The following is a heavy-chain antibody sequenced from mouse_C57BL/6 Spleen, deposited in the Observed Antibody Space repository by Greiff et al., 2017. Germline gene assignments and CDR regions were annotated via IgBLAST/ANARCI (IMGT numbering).Heavy chain of an antibody. D-gene: IGHD2-3*01. J-gene: IGHJ2*01. CDR1: GYTFTSYW. CDR2: IDPSDSET. V-gene: IGHV1-52*01. CDR3: ASGGYLGGFGY. Sequence: QVQLQQPGAELVRPGSSVKLSCKASGYTFTSYWMHWVKQRPIRGLEWIGNIDPSDSETKYNQKFKDKATLTVDKSSSTAYMQLSSLTSEDSAVCYCASGGYLGGFGYWGQGTTLTVSS.